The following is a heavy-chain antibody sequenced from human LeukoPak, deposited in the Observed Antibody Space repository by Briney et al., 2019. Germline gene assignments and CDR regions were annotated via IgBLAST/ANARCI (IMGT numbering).Heavy chain of an antibody. CDR3: AGSPAAVYNWNDGGYAFDI. D-gene: IGHD1-1*01. J-gene: IGHJ3*02. CDR1: GGSISSYY. V-gene: IGHV4-59*01. CDR2: IYYSGST. Sequence: SETLSLTCTVSGGSISSYYWSWIRQPPGKGLEWIGYIYYSGSTNYNPSLKSRVTISVDTSKNQFSLKLSSVTAADTAVYYCAGSPAAVYNWNDGGYAFDIWGKGTMVTVSS.